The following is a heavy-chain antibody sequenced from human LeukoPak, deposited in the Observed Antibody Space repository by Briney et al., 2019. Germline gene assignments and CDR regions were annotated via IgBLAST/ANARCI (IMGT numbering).Heavy chain of an antibody. Sequence: GGSLRLSCAGSGFSFSGYGISSVRLAPGKGLEWVSSITSGSDYIHYADSVKGRLITSRDNAKNSVYLQMNSLRAEDTAVYYCARENYYDGSGYYTYYHYMDVWGKGTTVTVSS. V-gene: IGHV3-21*01. J-gene: IGHJ6*03. CDR3: ARENYYDGSGYYTYYHYMDV. D-gene: IGHD3-22*01. CDR1: GFSFSGYG. CDR2: ITSGSDYI.